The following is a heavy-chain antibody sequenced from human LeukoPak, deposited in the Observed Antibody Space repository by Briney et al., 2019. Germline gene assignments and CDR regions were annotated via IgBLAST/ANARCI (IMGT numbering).Heavy chain of an antibody. CDR3: ANDLGWIQLNLG. Sequence: GALSLSCAASGFTFSNYAMNWVRQAPGKGLGWVSGITGNGGTTYYPDSVKGRFTISRDNSRNTLYLQMNSLRAEDTAVYYCANDLGWIQLNLGRGQGTLVTVSS. CDR2: ITGNGGTT. J-gene: IGHJ4*02. V-gene: IGHV3-23*01. D-gene: IGHD5-18*01. CDR1: GFTFSNYA.